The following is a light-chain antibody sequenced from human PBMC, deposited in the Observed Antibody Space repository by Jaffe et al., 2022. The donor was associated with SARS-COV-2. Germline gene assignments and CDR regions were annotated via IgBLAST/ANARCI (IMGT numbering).Light chain of an antibody. J-gene: IGKJ1*01. CDR2: WAS. CDR1: QSVLYSSNDRNY. CDR3: QQYYGTPWT. Sequence: DIVMTQSPDSLAVSLGERATINCKSSQSVLYSSNDRNYLAWYQQKPGQPPKLLIYWASTRKSGVPDRFSGSGSGTDFTLTISSLQAEDVAVYYCQQYYGTPWTFGQGTKVEIK. V-gene: IGKV4-1*01.